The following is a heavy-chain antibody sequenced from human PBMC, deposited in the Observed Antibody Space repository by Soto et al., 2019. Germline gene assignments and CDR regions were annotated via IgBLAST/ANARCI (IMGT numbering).Heavy chain of an antibody. CDR1: GFTFSDYS. CDR2: VSDNSAYI. J-gene: IGHJ4*02. CDR3: AKEERAAVDY. V-gene: IGHV3-21*06. D-gene: IGHD1-26*01. Sequence: GGSLRLSCAASGFTFSDYSMTWVRQAPGKGLEWVSSVSDNSAYIYCADSVKGRFTISRDNAKSSLFLQMNSLRAEDTAIYYCAKEERAAVDYWGQVPLVTVSS.